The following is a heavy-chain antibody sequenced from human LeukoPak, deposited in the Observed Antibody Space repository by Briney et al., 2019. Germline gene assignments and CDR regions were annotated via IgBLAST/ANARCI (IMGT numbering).Heavy chain of an antibody. CDR3: ARRRAEGGSIGHYNWFDP. CDR1: GDSINAYC. Sequence: SPSETLSLTCTVSGDSINAYCWGWIRQPPGKGLEWIGYIYFSGTTKYNPSLESRVTISVDTSKNQFSLKLSSVTAADTAVYYCARRRAEGGSIGHYNWFDPWGQGILVTVSS. D-gene: IGHD3-3*02. V-gene: IGHV4-59*08. CDR2: IYFSGTT. J-gene: IGHJ5*02.